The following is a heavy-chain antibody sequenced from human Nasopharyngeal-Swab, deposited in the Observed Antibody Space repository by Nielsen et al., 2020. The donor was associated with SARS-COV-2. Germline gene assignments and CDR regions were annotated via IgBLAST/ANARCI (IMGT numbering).Heavy chain of an antibody. V-gene: IGHV3-21*01. CDR3: AREYKYSGYVNIERGYYYYGMDV. Sequence: GESLKISCAASGFTFSSYSMNWVRQAPGKGPEWVSSISSSSSYIYYADSVKGRFTISRDNAKNSLYLQMNSLRAEDTAVYYCAREYKYSGYVNIERGYYYYGMDVWGQGTTVTVSS. J-gene: IGHJ6*02. CDR1: GFTFSSYS. D-gene: IGHD5-12*01. CDR2: ISSSSSYI.